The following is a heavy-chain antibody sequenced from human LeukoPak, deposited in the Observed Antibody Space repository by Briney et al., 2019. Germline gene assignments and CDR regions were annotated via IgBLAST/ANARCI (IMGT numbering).Heavy chain of an antibody. CDR3: AAYCSSTACYPPPIHEYFQH. V-gene: IGHV3-30*04. CDR2: VSYGGNTK. D-gene: IGHD2-2*01. CDR1: GFTFSTYA. Sequence: PGGSLRLSCAASGFTFSTYAMHWVRQAPGRGLEWVAVVSYGGNTKYYADSVKGRFTISRDNSKSTVYLQMTSLRAEDTAVYYCAAYCSSTACYPPPIHEYFQHWDQGTLVTVSS. J-gene: IGHJ1*01.